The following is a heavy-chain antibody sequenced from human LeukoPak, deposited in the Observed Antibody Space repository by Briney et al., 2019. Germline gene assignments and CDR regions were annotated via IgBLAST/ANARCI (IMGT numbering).Heavy chain of an antibody. CDR2: ISSSSYI. CDR3: ARDLRAIAAAGSYFDY. Sequence: GGSLRLSCAASGFTFSSYSMNWVRQAPGKGLEWVSSISSSSYIYYADSVKGRFTISRDNAKNSLYLQMNSLRAEDTAVYYCARDLRAIAAAGSYFDYWGQGTLVTVSS. D-gene: IGHD6-13*01. J-gene: IGHJ4*02. CDR1: GFTFSSYS. V-gene: IGHV3-21*01.